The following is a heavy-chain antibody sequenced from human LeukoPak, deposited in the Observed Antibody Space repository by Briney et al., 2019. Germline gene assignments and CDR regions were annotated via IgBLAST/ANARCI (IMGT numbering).Heavy chain of an antibody. CDR2: LYNAGST. J-gene: IGHJ5*02. Sequence: GGSLRLSCVASGFTVSNKYMSWVRQAPGKGLEWVSVLYNAGSTYYADSVKGRFTISRDNSKNTLYLQMYSLRAEDTAVYYCARQGGYSYGYWFDPWGQGTLVTVSS. V-gene: IGHV3-66*04. D-gene: IGHD5-18*01. CDR3: ARQGGYSYGYWFDP. CDR1: GFTVSNKY.